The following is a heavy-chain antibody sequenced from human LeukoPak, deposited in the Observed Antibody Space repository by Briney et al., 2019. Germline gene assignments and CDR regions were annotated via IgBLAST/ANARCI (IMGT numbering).Heavy chain of an antibody. Sequence: GGSLRLSCAASGFTFSNAWMSWARQAPGKGLEWVSSISSSSSYIYYADSVKGRFTISRDNAKNSLYLQMNSLRAEDTAVYYCARDSYGGAFDIWGQGTMVTVSS. J-gene: IGHJ3*02. CDR3: ARDSYGGAFDI. CDR2: ISSSSSYI. V-gene: IGHV3-21*01. CDR1: GFTFSNAW. D-gene: IGHD5-18*01.